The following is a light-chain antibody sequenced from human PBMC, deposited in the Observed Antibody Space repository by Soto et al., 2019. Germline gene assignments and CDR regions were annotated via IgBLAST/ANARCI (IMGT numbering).Light chain of an antibody. J-gene: IGKJ1*01. CDR2: DAS. V-gene: IGKV1-5*01. Sequence: SKPLSPPCLSVWAILTIPRRASQTISSWLAWYQQKPGKAPKLLIYDASSLESGAPSRFSGSGSGTEFTLTITSLQPDDFATYYCQQYNSYPWQFGQGTKVDIK. CDR1: QTISSW. CDR3: QQYNSYPWQ.